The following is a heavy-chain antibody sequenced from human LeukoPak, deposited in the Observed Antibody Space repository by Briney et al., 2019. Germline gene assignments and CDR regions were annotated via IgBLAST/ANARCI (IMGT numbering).Heavy chain of an antibody. D-gene: IGHD4/OR15-4a*01. J-gene: IGHJ4*02. CDR1: GFTFDEFA. V-gene: IGHV3-9*01. Sequence: PGRSLSLSCAASGFTFDEFAMHWVRQVPGKGLQWVSGVSWNSASIGYDKSVEGRFTISRDSTNKSLYLQMNSLRPEDTALYYCAKAYGGNYQRAFDYWGQGTLVTVSS. CDR3: AKAYGGNYQRAFDY. CDR2: VSWNSASI.